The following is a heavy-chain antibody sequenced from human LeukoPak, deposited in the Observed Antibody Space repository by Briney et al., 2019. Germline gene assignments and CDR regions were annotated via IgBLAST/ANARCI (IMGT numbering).Heavy chain of an antibody. V-gene: IGHV3-30*02. Sequence: GGSLRLSCAASGFTFSSYGMHWVRQAPGKGLEWVAFIRYDRRNQYYADSVKGRFTISRDNSKNTLYLQMNSLRAEDKAVYYCAKDYSDSSGYFRVPHVFDFWGQGTLVTVSS. D-gene: IGHD3-22*01. CDR2: IRYDRRNQ. CDR3: AKDYSDSSGYFRVPHVFDF. J-gene: IGHJ4*02. CDR1: GFTFSSYG.